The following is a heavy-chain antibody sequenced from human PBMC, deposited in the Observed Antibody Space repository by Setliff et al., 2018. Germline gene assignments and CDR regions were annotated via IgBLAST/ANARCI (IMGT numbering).Heavy chain of an antibody. J-gene: IGHJ4*02. V-gene: IGHV4-31*03. CDR2: IYYSGST. CDR1: GGSLSSGGYY. CDR3: ATSVSWIQLVLYPQGHPEPFDY. Sequence: LSLTGTVSGGSLSSGGYYWSWIRQHPGKGLEWIGYIYYSGSTYYNPSLKSRVTVSVDTSKNQFSLKLSTVTAADTAVYYCATSVSWIQLVLYPQGHPEPFDYWGQGTLVTVSS. D-gene: IGHD5-18*01.